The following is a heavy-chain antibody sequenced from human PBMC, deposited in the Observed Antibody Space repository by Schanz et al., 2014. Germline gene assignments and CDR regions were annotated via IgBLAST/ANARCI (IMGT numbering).Heavy chain of an antibody. V-gene: IGHV1-18*01. Sequence: QVQLVQSGDEVKKPGASVKVSCKTSGYTFSDYGITWVRQAPGQGLEWVGWISPYTGNTHYFDKMEGRVTMTTDTSTSTAYMELSSLRSEDTAVYYCATGKGDILTGRYWGQGTLVTVSS. CDR3: ATGKGDILTGRY. CDR2: ISPYTGNT. J-gene: IGHJ4*02. D-gene: IGHD3-9*01. CDR1: GYTFSDYG.